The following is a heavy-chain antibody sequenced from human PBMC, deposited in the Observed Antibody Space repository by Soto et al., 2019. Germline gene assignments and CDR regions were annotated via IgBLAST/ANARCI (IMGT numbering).Heavy chain of an antibody. J-gene: IGHJ4*02. V-gene: IGHV4-59*08. Sequence: QVQLQESGPGLVKPSETLSLTCTVSGGSISSYYWSWIRQPPGKGLEWIGYICYSGSTNYNPSLKSRVTISVDTSKNQFSLKLSSVTAADTAVYYCARHGVVPAAIRGTYFDYWGQGTLVTVSS. CDR3: ARHGVVPAAIRGTYFDY. CDR2: ICYSGST. D-gene: IGHD2-2*01. CDR1: GGSISSYY.